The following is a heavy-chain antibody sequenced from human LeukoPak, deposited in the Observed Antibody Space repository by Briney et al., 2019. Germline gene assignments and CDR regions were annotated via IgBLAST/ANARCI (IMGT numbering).Heavy chain of an antibody. CDR2: ISGSGGST. D-gene: IGHD2-2*01. CDR3: ATLGYCSSTSCYETGFDP. V-gene: IGHV3-23*01. CDR1: GFTFSSYA. J-gene: IGHJ5*02. Sequence: PGGSLRLSCAASGFTFSSYAMSWVRQAPGKGLEWVSAISGSGGSTYYADSVKGRFSISRDNSKNTLYLQMNSLRAEDTAVYYCATLGYCSSTSCYETGFDPWGQGTLVTVSS.